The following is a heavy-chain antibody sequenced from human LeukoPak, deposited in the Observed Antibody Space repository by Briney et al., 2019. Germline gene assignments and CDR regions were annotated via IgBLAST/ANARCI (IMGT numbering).Heavy chain of an antibody. CDR3: ARGWTGDSDAFDI. J-gene: IGHJ3*02. CDR2: ISAYNGNT. CDR1: GYTFTSYG. Sequence: EASVAVSCTASGYTFTSYGISWVRQAPGQGLEWMGWISAYNGNTNYAQKLQGRVTMTTDTSTSTAYMELRSLRSDDTAVYYCARGWTGDSDAFDIWGQGTMVTVSS. D-gene: IGHD3/OR15-3a*01. V-gene: IGHV1-18*01.